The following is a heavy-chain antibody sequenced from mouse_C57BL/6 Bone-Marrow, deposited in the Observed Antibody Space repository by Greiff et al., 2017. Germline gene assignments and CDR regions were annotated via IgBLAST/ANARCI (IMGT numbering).Heavy chain of an antibody. V-gene: IGHV1-64*01. CDR1: GYTFTSYW. J-gene: IGHJ3*01. Sequence: QVQLKQPGAELVKPGASVKLSCKASGYTFTSYWMHWVKQRPGQGLEWIGMIHPNSGSTNYNEKFKSKATLTVDKSSSTAYMQLSSLTSEDSAVYYCARRREGAYFSFAYGGQGTLVTVSA. CDR2: IHPNSGST. CDR3: ARRREGAYFSFAY. D-gene: IGHD6-2*01.